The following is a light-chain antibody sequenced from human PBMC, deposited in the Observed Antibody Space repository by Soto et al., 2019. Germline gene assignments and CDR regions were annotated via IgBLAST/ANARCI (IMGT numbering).Light chain of an antibody. V-gene: IGKV3-15*01. CDR2: GAS. J-gene: IGKJ1*01. Sequence: IVMTQSPVTLSVSPGERATLSCRASQSVYSKLAWYQQKPGQAPRLLIYGASSRATGIPARFSGSGSGTEFTLTISSLQSEDFAVYYCQQYNNWPPWTFGQGTKVDLK. CDR1: QSVYSK. CDR3: QQYNNWPPWT.